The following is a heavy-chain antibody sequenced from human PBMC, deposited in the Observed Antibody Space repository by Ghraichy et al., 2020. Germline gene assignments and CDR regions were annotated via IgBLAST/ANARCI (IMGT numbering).Heavy chain of an antibody. CDR2: ITGLSITI. Sequence: GGSLRLSCEGSGFSFSDYSMIWVRLTPRTALEWVSYITGLSITIFYTDSVKGRFTISRDNAKNSLYLQMNSLRAEDTAVYYCARLPLPRRAAVGDWYFDLWGRGTLVTVSS. CDR1: GFSFSDYS. V-gene: IGHV3-48*01. J-gene: IGHJ2*01. CDR3: ARLPLPRRAAVGDWYFDL. D-gene: IGHD6-13*01.